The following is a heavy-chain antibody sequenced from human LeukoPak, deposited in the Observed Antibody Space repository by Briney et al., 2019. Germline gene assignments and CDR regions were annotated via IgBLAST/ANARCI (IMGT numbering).Heavy chain of an antibody. CDR1: GYSMSSGYY. D-gene: IGHD3-10*01. J-gene: IGHJ4*02. V-gene: IGHV4-38-2*02. Sequence: SETLSLTCTVSGYSMSSGYYWGWIRQPPERGLEWIGSMYHTGSTYYNPSLKSRVTISVDTSKNQFSLKLSSVTAADTAVYYCARRRYGSGRGGFDYWGQGTLVTVSS. CDR2: MYHTGST. CDR3: ARRRYGSGRGGFDY.